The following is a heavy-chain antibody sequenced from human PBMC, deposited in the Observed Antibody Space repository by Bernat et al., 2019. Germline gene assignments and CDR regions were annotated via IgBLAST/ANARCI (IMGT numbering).Heavy chain of an antibody. D-gene: IGHD2-8*02. CDR1: GFTFSSYW. CDR2: INSDGSTT. V-gene: IGHV3-74*01. CDR3: ARDRGNMGGVVGLDY. J-gene: IGHJ4*02. Sequence: EVQLVESGGGLVQPGGSLRLSCAASGFTFSSYWMHWVRQAPGKGLVWVSRINSDGSTTSYADSVKGRFTISRDNAKNTLYLQLNSLSAEDTAVYYCARDRGNMGGVVGLDYWGQGTLVTVSS.